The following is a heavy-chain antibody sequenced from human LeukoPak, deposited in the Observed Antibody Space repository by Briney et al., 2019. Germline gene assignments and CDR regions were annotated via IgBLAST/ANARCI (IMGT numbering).Heavy chain of an antibody. V-gene: IGHV4-34*01. CDR1: GGSFSGYY. CDR2: INHSGST. CDR3: ARVDYGDYSKDFDY. D-gene: IGHD4-17*01. Sequence: SETLSLTCAVYGGSFSGYYWSWIRQPPGKGLEWIGEINHSGSTNYNPFLKSRVTMSVDTSKNQFSLKVNSMTAADTAVYCARVDYGDYSKDFDYWGQGTLVTVSS. J-gene: IGHJ4*02.